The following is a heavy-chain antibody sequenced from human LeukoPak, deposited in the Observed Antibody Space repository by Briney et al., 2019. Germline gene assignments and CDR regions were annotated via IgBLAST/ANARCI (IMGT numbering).Heavy chain of an antibody. CDR1: GYTFTSYY. CDR2: INPSGGST. V-gene: IGHV1-46*01. D-gene: IGHD5-18*01. CDR3: ARDRAAMALYYHYYYMDV. Sequence: ASVKVSCKASGYTFTSYYMHWVRQAPGQGLEWIGIINPSGGSTSYAQEFQGRVTMTRDVSTSTVYMELSSLRSEDTAVYYCARDRAAMALYYHYYYMDVWGKGTTVTVSS. J-gene: IGHJ6*03.